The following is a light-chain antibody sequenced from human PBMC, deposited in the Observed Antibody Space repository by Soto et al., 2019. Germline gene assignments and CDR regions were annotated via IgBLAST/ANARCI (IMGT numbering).Light chain of an antibody. CDR1: SSDVGSYDL. CDR3: CAYTSGATLV. CDR2: EAT. V-gene: IGLV2-23*01. Sequence: QSALTQPASVSGSPGQSITISCTGTSSDVGSYDLVSWYQQHPDKAPKLMIYEATKRPSGVSNRFSGSKSGNTASLTISGLQADDEADYYCCAYTSGATLVFGGGTKLTVL. J-gene: IGLJ3*02.